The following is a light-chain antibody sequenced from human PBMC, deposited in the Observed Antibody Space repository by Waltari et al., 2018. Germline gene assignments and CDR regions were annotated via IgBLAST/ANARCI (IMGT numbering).Light chain of an antibody. CDR2: DVS. J-gene: IGLJ2*01. V-gene: IGLV2-14*03. CDR1: STDIDYYDY. Sequence: QSALTQPASVSGSPGQSITFSCTGASTDIDYYDYVCWYQQHPGKAPTLIIFDVSNRPSGVSYRFSGSRSGSTASLTISGLQAEDEADYYCTVKRGSNTVVFGGGTKLSVL. CDR3: TVKRGSNTVV.